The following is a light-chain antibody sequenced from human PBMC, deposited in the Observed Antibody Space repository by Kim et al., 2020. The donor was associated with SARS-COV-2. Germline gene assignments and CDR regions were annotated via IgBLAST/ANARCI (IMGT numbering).Light chain of an antibody. CDR2: QDS. CDR1: KLGDKY. CDR3: QAWDSSTVV. Sequence: SYELTQPPSVSVSPGQTASITCPGDKLGDKYACWYQQKPGQSPVLVIYQDSKRPSGIPERFSGSISVNTATLTNSGTQAMDEADYYCQAWDSSTVVFGGGTQLAVL. J-gene: IGLJ2*01. V-gene: IGLV3-1*01.